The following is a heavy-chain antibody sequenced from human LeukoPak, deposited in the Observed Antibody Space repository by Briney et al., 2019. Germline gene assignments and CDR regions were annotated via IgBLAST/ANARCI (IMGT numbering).Heavy chain of an antibody. D-gene: IGHD5/OR15-5a*01. J-gene: IGHJ4*02. CDR2: ISSDGSNK. CDR1: GFTFSSYA. V-gene: IGHV3-30-3*01. Sequence: GGSLRLSCAASGFTFSSYAMHWVRQAPGTGREWVGVISSDGSNKYYADSVKGRFTISRDNSKKTLYLQMNRPRAEATGVYYCAREFYDGGSYWGQGTLVTVSS. CDR3: AREFYDGGSY.